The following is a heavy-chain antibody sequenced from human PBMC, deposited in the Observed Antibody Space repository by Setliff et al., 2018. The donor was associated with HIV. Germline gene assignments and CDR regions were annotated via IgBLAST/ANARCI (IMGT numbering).Heavy chain of an antibody. CDR3: AKAVFADSSGYYGFYYGMDV. V-gene: IGHV4-59*02. J-gene: IGHJ6*02. CDR1: GGSVTSYY. Sequence: SETLSLTCTVSGGSVTSYYWSWIRQSPEKGLEWIGYIYHTGITNYNPSLKSRLSTSIDTSKNQFSLSLRSLTAADTALYYCAKAVFADSSGYYGFYYGMDVWGQGTTVTVS. CDR2: IYHTGIT. D-gene: IGHD3-22*01.